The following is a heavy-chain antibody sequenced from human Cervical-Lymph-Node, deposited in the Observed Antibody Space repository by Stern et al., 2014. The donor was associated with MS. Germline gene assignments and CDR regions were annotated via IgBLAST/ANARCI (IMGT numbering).Heavy chain of an antibody. J-gene: IGHJ4*02. CDR3: ASGTGSKRPTGNY. CDR2: INPSGDSA. D-gene: IGHD3/OR15-3a*01. CDR1: GYTFTSHY. V-gene: IGHV1-46*01. Sequence: VQLVESGAEVKKPGASVKVSCKASGYTFTSHYMHWVRQAPGQGLEWVGIINPSGDSASYAQKCQSRVTMTRVTSTSTVYMELSSLRSEDTAVYYCASGTGSKRPTGNYWGQGTLVTVSS.